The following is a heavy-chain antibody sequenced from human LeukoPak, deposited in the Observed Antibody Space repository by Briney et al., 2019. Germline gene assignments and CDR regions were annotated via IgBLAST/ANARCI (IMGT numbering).Heavy chain of an antibody. J-gene: IGHJ4*01. Sequence: SETLSLTCAVYGGSFNGYYWSWIRQPPGKGLEWIGEINHSGSTNYNPSLKSRVTISVDTSKNQFSLKLSSVTAADTAVYYCARDGYNYGLDRFDYWGHGTLVTVSS. CDR1: GGSFNGYY. D-gene: IGHD5-18*01. CDR2: INHSGST. CDR3: ARDGYNYGLDRFDY. V-gene: IGHV4-34*01.